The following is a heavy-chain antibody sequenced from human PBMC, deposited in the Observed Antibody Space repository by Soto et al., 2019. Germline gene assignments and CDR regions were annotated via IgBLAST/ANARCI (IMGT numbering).Heavy chain of an antibody. D-gene: IGHD4-17*01. CDR2: ISSSGSTI. V-gene: IGHV3-48*03. CDR3: ARVGYGDYVFDY. Sequence: GGSLRLSCAASGFTFSSYEMNWVRQAPGKGLEWVSYISSSGSTIYYADSVKGRFTISRDNAKNSLYLQMNSLRAEDTAVYYCARVGYGDYVFDYWGQGTLVTVSS. J-gene: IGHJ4*02. CDR1: GFTFSSYE.